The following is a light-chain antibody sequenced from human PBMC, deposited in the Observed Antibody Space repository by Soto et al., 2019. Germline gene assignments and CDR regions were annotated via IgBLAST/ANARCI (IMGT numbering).Light chain of an antibody. CDR2: LNT. J-gene: IGLJ1*01. Sequence: QSVLTQPPSASGTPGQRVIISCSGGSSNIGRNPVNWYQKFPGTAPKLLISLNTQRPSGVPDRFSGPKSGTSASLAISGLRYEDEADYYCAAWDDNVYVFGTGTKVTAL. CDR1: SSNIGRNP. V-gene: IGLV1-44*01. CDR3: AAWDDNVYV.